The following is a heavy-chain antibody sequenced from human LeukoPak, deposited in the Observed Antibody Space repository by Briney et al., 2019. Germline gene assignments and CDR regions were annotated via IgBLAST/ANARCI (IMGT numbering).Heavy chain of an antibody. D-gene: IGHD6-19*01. CDR1: GFTFSSYA. Sequence: GGSLSLSCAASGFTFSSYAMYWVRQAPGKGLEWGLGISGSDGSTYYGASVKGRFTISRDNSKNTLYLQINSLRAEDTAVYYCAKTTTGYSSGRYPGWPADYWGQGTLVTVSS. V-gene: IGHV3-23*01. CDR2: ISGSDGST. CDR3: AKTTTGYSSGRYPGWPADY. J-gene: IGHJ4*02.